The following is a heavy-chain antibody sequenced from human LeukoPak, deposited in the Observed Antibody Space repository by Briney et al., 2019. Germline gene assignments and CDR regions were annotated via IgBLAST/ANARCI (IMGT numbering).Heavy chain of an antibody. V-gene: IGHV3-30*18. Sequence: GSLRLSCAASGFTFSSYGMHWVRQAPGKGLEWVAVISYDGSNKYYADSVKGRFTTSRDNSKNTLYLQMNSLRAEDTAVYYCAKDRALMVRGGGGLGYWGQGTLVTVSS. J-gene: IGHJ4*02. CDR2: ISYDGSNK. CDR1: GFTFSSYG. D-gene: IGHD3-10*01. CDR3: AKDRALMVRGGGGLGY.